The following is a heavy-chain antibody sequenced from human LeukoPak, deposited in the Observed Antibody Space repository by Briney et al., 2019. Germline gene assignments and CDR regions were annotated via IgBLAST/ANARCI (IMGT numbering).Heavy chain of an antibody. D-gene: IGHD6-19*01. CDR1: GDSISSYY. Sequence: SETLSLTCTVSGDSISSYYWSWIRQPAGKGLEWIGRIYTSGSTNYNPSLKSRVTMSVDTSKNQFSLKLSSVTAADTAVYYCARDQAVAGTRDWFDPWGQGTLVTVSS. CDR2: IYTSGST. V-gene: IGHV4-4*07. CDR3: ARDQAVAGTRDWFDP. J-gene: IGHJ5*02.